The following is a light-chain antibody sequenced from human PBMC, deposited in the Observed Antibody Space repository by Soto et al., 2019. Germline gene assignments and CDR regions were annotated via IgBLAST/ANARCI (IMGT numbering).Light chain of an antibody. J-gene: IGKJ1*01. Sequence: DIQMTQSPSSLSASVGDRVTITCRASLGIRNDLGWYQHKPGKAPKRLIYAASSLQSGVPSRFSGSGSGTEFTLTISSLQPEDFATYFCLQHDSYPWTFGQVTKVDIK. CDR2: AAS. CDR3: LQHDSYPWT. V-gene: IGKV1-17*01. CDR1: LGIRND.